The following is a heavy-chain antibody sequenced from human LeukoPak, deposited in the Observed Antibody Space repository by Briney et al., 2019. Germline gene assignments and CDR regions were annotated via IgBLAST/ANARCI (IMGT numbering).Heavy chain of an antibody. CDR3: ARDHKGGDGADAFDI. J-gene: IGHJ3*02. V-gene: IGHV4-34*01. CDR2: VNYNGS. Sequence: SETLSLTCAVYGGSFSGYFWSWIRQPPGKGLEWLGEVNYNGSNYNPSLKSRVTMSVDTSKNQFSLKLRSVTAADTALYHCARDHKGGDGADAFDIWGHGTMVTVSS. CDR1: GGSFSGYF. D-gene: IGHD5-24*01.